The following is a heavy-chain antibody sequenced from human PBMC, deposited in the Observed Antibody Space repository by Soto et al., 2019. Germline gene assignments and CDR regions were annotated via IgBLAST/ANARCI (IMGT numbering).Heavy chain of an antibody. V-gene: IGHV4-34*01. Sequence: SETLSLTCAVYGGSFSGYYWSWIRQPPGKGLEWIGEINHSGSTNYNPSLKSRVTISVDTSKNQFSLKLSSVTAADTAVYYCVRHSGYSSSWYYTYYFDYWGQGTLVTVSS. J-gene: IGHJ4*02. D-gene: IGHD6-13*01. CDR3: VRHSGYSSSWYYTYYFDY. CDR2: INHSGST. CDR1: GGSFSGYY.